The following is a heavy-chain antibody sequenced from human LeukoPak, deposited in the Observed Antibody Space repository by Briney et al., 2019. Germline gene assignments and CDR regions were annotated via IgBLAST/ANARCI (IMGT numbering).Heavy chain of an antibody. D-gene: IGHD3-10*01. CDR3: ARALWFGETFPAY. CDR1: GFTFSDYY. J-gene: IGHJ4*02. CDR2: ISSSSSYI. V-gene: IGHV3-11*06. Sequence: GGSLRLSCAASGFTFSDYYMSWIRQAPGKGLEWVSYISSSSSYIYYADSVKGRFTISRDNAKNSLYLQMNSLRAEDTAVYYCARALWFGETFPAYWGQGTLVTVSS.